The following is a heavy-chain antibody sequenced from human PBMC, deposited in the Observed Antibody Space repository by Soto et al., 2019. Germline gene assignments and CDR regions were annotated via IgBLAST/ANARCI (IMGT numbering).Heavy chain of an antibody. CDR1: GGSISGGTYY. D-gene: IGHD2-21*01. Sequence: QVQLQESGPGLVKPSQTLSLTCTVSGGSISGGTYYWSWIRQPPGQGLEWIGYIYFSGSTYYNPPPKWRGTISLDTSKTHFPLRLGSVPAADTAVYYCARGDCPTKRDAGAKGTTAPFSS. V-gene: IGHV4-31*03. CDR2: IYFSGST. CDR3: ARGDCPTKRDA. J-gene: IGHJ6*04.